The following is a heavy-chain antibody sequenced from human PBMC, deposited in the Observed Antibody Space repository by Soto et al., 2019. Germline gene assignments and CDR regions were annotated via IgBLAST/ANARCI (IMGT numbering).Heavy chain of an antibody. CDR2: IVVGSGNT. V-gene: IGHV1-58*01. J-gene: IGHJ3*01. CDR3: ATWHEREHAYDV. CDR1: GFTFTSSA. Sequence: ASVKVSCKASGFTFTSSAVQWVRQARGQRLEWIGWIVVGSGNTNYAQKFQERVTITRDMSTSTAYMELSSLRPADTAVYYCATWHEREHAYDVWGQGTTVTVSS. D-gene: IGHD1-1*01.